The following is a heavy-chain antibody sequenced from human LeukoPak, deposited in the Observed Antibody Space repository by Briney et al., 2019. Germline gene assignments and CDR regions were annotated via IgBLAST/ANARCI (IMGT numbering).Heavy chain of an antibody. CDR1: GGSISRYY. Sequence: SETLSLTCTVPGGSISRYYWSWIRQPAGKGLEWIGRIHSSGSTNYNPSLKSRVTMSVDTSKNHFSLKLSSVTAADTAVYYCARANSYDGSGHYYEFAYWGQGTLVTVSS. J-gene: IGHJ4*02. D-gene: IGHD3-22*01. V-gene: IGHV4-4*07. CDR3: ARANSYDGSGHYYEFAY. CDR2: IHSSGST.